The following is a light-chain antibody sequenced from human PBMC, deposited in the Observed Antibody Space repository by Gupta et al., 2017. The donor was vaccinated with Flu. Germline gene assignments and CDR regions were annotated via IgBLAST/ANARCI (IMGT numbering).Light chain of an antibody. Sequence: KLPCTLVRGHSSYAIAWHQQQPEEGRMDLMKRNREGSRSKGDGIPDRVSGSSSGAERYVTSSSLQSEDEADDDCQSLGAVRQAVCGGGTKLTVL. CDR2: RNREGSR. V-gene: IGLV4-69*01. CDR3: QSLGAVRQAV. CDR1: RGHSSYA. J-gene: IGLJ2*01.